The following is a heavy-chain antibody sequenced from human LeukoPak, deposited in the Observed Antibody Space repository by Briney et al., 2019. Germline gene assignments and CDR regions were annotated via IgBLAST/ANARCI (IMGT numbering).Heavy chain of an antibody. D-gene: IGHD6-13*01. CDR2: ISYDGSNK. CDR1: GFTFSSYG. V-gene: IGHV3-30*18. Sequence: GRSLRLSCAASGFTFSSYGMHWVRQAPGKGLEWVAVISYDGSNKYYADSVKGRFTISRDNSKNTLYLQMNSLRAEDTAVYYCAKAGEGEYSSSWYGDYWGQGTLVTVSS. CDR3: AKAGEGEYSSSWYGDY. J-gene: IGHJ4*02.